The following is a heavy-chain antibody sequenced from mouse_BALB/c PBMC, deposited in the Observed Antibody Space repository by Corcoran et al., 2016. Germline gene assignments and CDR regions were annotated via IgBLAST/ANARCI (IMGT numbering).Heavy chain of an antibody. CDR3: ARLYPGIAMDY. Sequence: EVQLQQSGPELVKPGASVKMSCKASGYTFTSYVMHWVKQKPGQGLEWIGYINPYNDGTKYNEKLKGKATLTSDKSSNTAYMELSSLTSEDSAVYYCARLYPGIAMDYWGQGTSVTVSS. J-gene: IGHJ4*01. V-gene: IGHV1S136*01. CDR1: GYTFTSYV. CDR2: INPYNDGT.